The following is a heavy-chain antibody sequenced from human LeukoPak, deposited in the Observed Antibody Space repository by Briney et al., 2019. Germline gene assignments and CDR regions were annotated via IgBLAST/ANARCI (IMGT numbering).Heavy chain of an antibody. D-gene: IGHD6-19*01. CDR1: GFTFSSYA. CDR2: ISDSGGDT. CDR3: AKDDGTYSSGWYDY. V-gene: IGHV3-23*01. Sequence: PGGSLRLSCAASGFTFSSYAMSWVRQAPGTGLEWGSVISDSGGDTYYADSVKGRFTISRDNSKNTLYLQMNSLRAEDTAIYYCAKDDGTYSSGWYDYWGQGTLVTVSS. J-gene: IGHJ4*02.